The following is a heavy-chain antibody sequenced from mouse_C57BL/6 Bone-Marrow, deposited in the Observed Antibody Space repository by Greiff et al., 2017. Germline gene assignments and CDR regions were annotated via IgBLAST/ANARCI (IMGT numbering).Heavy chain of an antibody. CDR3: ARRDPANWYAMDY. CDR2: IDPSASYT. D-gene: IGHD4-1*01. Sequence: QVQLQQPGAELVMPGASVKLSCKASGYTFTSYWMHWVKQRPGQGLEWIGEIDPSASYTNYNQKFKGKSTLTVDKSSSTAYMQLSSMTAEDSAVYYCARRDPANWYAMDYGGQGTSVTVSS. CDR1: GYTFTSYW. V-gene: IGHV1-69*01. J-gene: IGHJ4*01.